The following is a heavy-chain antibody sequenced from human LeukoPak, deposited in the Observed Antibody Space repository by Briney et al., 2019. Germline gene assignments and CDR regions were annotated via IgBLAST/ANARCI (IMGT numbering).Heavy chain of an antibody. CDR2: ISGSGGST. Sequence: PGGSLRLSCAASGFTFSSYAMSWVRQAPGKGLEWVSAISGSGGSTYYADSVKGRFTISRDNSKNTLYLQMNSLRAEDTAVYYCAKGSGGERRPRRDKYYYYGMDVWGQGTTVTVSS. V-gene: IGHV3-23*01. D-gene: IGHD3-10*01. J-gene: IGHJ6*02. CDR1: GFTFSSYA. CDR3: AKGSGGERRPRRDKYYYYGMDV.